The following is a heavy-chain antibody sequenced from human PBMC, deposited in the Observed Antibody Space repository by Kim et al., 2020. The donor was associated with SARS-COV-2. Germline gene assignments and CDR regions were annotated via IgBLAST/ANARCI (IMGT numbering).Heavy chain of an antibody. J-gene: IGHJ6*01. CDR2: IYSGGST. CDR3: ARAPHSTSWYSVYGMDV. D-gene: IGHD6-13*01. Sequence: GGSLRLSCAVSGFTVSSNYMSRARQAPGKGLEWVPVIYSGGSTYYAYSVKGRFTISRDNSKNTLYLQMNSLRAEDTAVDYCARAPHSTSWYSVYGMDVWG. CDR1: GFTVSSNY. V-gene: IGHV3-53*01.